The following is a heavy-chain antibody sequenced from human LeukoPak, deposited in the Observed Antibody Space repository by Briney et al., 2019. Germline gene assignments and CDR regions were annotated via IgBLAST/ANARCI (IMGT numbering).Heavy chain of an antibody. Sequence: GGSLRLSCAASGFTFSNDGMHWVRQAPGRGLEWVALISYDGSDKHYADSVKGRFTVSRDNSKNTLYLQMNSLRAEDTAVYYCARGNSTVWYFDYWGQGTLVTVSS. CDR1: GFTFSNDG. D-gene: IGHD4-17*01. CDR3: ARGNSTVWYFDY. V-gene: IGHV3-30*03. J-gene: IGHJ4*02. CDR2: ISYDGSDK.